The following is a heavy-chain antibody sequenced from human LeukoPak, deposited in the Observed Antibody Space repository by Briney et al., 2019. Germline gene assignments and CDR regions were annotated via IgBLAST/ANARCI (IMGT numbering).Heavy chain of an antibody. J-gene: IGHJ4*02. CDR2: IYTGGST. CDR1: GFTVSGSY. V-gene: IGHV3-66*01. CDR3: ARDLWGYSY. Sequence: GGSLRLSCAASGFTVSGSYMSWVRQAPGKGLEWVSVIYTGGSTLYADSVKGRFTISRDNSDNTLYLQMNSLRAEDTAVYYCARDLWGYSYWGQGTLVTISA. D-gene: IGHD3-16*01.